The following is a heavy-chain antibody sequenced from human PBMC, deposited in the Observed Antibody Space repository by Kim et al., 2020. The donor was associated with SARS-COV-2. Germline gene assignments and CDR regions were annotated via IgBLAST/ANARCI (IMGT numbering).Heavy chain of an antibody. D-gene: IGHD2-2*02. CDR2: IYYTGST. J-gene: IGHJ4*02. Sequence: SETLSLTCTVSGGSISSYYWSWIRQPPGKALEWIGYIYYTGSTNYNPSLKSRVTLSVDTSKNQFSLNLSSVTAADTAVYYCARRYIRENYFDYWGQGTLVTASS. CDR1: GGSISSYY. CDR3: ARRYIRENYFDY. V-gene: IGHV4-59*08.